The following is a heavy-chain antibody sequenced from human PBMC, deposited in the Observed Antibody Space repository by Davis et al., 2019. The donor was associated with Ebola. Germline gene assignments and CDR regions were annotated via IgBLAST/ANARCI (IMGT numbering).Heavy chain of an antibody. J-gene: IGHJ4*02. CDR1: GYSFTSYW. CDR3: ARPYSGYAPYFDY. V-gene: IGHV5-51*01. D-gene: IGHD5-12*01. CDR2: IYPGDSDT. Sequence: GESLKISCNGSGYSFTSYWIGWVRQIPGKGLEWMGIIYPGDSDTRYSPSFQGQVTISADKSISTAYLQWSSLKASDTAMYYCARPYSGYAPYFDYWGQGTLVTVSS.